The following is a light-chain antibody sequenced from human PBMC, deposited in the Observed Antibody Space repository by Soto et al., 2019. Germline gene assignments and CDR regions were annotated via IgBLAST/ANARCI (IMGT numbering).Light chain of an antibody. CDR2: EVS. V-gene: IGLV2-14*01. J-gene: IGLJ2*01. Sequence: QSVLTQPASVSGSPGQSITISCTGTSSDVGGYDYVSWYQHHPGKVPKLIIYEVSKRPSGVSHRFSGSKSGNTASLTISGLQTEDEADYYCSSYTTNSALVFGGGTQLTVL. CDR3: SSYTTNSALV. CDR1: SSDVGGYDY.